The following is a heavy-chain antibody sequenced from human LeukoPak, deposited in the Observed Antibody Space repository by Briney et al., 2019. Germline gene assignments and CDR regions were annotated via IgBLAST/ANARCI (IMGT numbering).Heavy chain of an antibody. CDR3: AHSIIGGSCYCFDY. J-gene: IGHJ4*01. V-gene: IGHV2-5*02. CDR1: GFSLSTSGVG. Sequence: SGPTLVNPTQTLTLTCTFSGFSLSTSGVGVGWIRQPPGKALEWLALIHWDDDKRYSPSLKSRLTITKDASQNQVVLTMTNMDPVDTATYYCAHSIIGGSCYCFDYWGQGTLVTVSS. D-gene: IGHD2-15*01. CDR2: IHWDDDK.